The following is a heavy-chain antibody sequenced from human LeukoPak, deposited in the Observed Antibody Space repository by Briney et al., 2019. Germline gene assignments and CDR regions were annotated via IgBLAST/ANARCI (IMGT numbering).Heavy chain of an antibody. J-gene: IGHJ4*02. CDR2: IKQDGSEK. Sequence: PGGSLRLSCAASGFTFSSYWMSWVRQAPGKGLEWVANIKQDGSEKYYVDSVKGRFTISRDNAKNSLYLQMNSLRAEDTAVYYCAKVGKGRKYYFDYWGQGTLVTVSS. D-gene: IGHD3-10*01. CDR1: GFTFSSYW. CDR3: AKVGKGRKYYFDY. V-gene: IGHV3-7*03.